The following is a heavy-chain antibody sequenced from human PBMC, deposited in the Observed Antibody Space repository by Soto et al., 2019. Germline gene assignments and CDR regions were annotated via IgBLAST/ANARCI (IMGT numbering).Heavy chain of an antibody. CDR3: AGMVWFGDLLFDY. CDR2: IQYRGST. V-gene: IGHV4-39*01. D-gene: IGHD3-10*01. J-gene: IGHJ4*02. Sequence: HLQLQESGPGLVKPSETLSLTCTVSDDSITSGAYYWGLIRQPPGKGLEWIGTIQYRGSTYYNPSLKSRLTMSLDTSKNQFSLRLTSVTAADTAVYFCAGMVWFGDLLFDYWGQGTLVTVSS. CDR1: DDSITSGAYY.